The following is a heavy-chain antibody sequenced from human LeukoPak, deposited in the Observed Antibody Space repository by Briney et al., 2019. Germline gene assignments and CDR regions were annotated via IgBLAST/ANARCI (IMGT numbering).Heavy chain of an antibody. V-gene: IGHV3-23*01. CDR2: ISGSGGST. D-gene: IGHD1-26*01. Sequence: GGSLRLSCAASGFTFSSYAMSWVRQAPGAGLEWVSVISGSGGSTYYADSVKGRFTISRDNSKNTLYLQMNSLRADDTAVYYCAKEGSTVGATQFQHWGQGTLVTVSS. CDR3: AKEGSTVGATQFQH. CDR1: GFTFSSYA. J-gene: IGHJ1*01.